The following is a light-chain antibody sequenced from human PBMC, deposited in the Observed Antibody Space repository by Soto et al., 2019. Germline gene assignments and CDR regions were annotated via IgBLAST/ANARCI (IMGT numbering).Light chain of an antibody. Sequence: EIVYKKAPATLALSTLEGPSLSCRASQSVSSYLAWYQQKPGQAPRLLIYDASNRATGIPARFSGSGSGTDFTLTFGSLEPEDFAVYYCQQRSKWPTVGPGTKVEI. J-gene: IGKJ3*01. CDR2: DAS. CDR3: QQRSKWPT. CDR1: QSVSSY. V-gene: IGKV3-11*01.